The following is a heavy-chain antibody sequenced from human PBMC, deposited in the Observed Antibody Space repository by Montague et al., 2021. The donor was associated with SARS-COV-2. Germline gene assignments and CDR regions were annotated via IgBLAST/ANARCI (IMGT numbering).Heavy chain of an antibody. CDR3: ARVSRSVVVLNWFYP. V-gene: IGHV4-31*03. CDR2: IYYSGST. Sequence: TLSLTCTVSSGSISSGGSYWSWIRQPPGKGLEWIGYIYYSGSTYYNPSLKSRVTISVDTSKNQFSLKLSSVTAADTAVYYCARVSRSVVVLNWFYPWGQGTLVTVSS. J-gene: IGHJ5*02. D-gene: IGHD2-15*01. CDR1: SGSISSGGSY.